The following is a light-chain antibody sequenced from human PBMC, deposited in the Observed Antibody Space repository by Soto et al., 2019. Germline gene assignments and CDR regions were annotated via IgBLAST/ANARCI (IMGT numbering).Light chain of an antibody. CDR2: GPS. Sequence: EMVLTQSPGTLSLSPGERATLSCRASQSISSSYLAWYQQKPGQATRLLIYGPSSRATGIPDRFSGSGSGTEFTLTINSLEPEDFARYYCQQYYSSPRTFGQGTKVEIK. V-gene: IGKV3-20*01. CDR3: QQYYSSPRT. J-gene: IGKJ1*01. CDR1: QSISSSY.